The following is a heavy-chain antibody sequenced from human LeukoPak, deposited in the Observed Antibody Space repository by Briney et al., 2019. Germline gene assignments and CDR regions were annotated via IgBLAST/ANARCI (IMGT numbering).Heavy chain of an antibody. Sequence: SETLSLTCTVSGGSISSSSYYWGWIRQPPGKGLEWIGSFYYSGSTYYNPSLKSRVTISVDTSKNQFSLKLSSVTAADTAVYYCARPWVSVAGTSHDDYWGQGTLVTVSS. J-gene: IGHJ4*02. CDR3: ARPWVSVAGTSHDDY. CDR2: FYYSGST. V-gene: IGHV4-39*01. CDR1: GGSISSSSYY. D-gene: IGHD6-19*01.